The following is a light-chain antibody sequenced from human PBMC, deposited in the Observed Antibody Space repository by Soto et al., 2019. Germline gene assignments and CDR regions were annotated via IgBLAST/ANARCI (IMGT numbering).Light chain of an antibody. V-gene: IGKV1-39*01. J-gene: IGKJ1*01. CDR1: QTLNHY. CDR3: QQTDRSPWT. Sequence: DIQMTQSPSSLSASVGDSVTITCRPSQTLNHYLNWYQQQPGTAPNLLIYATSILQSGVPSRFSGSRYGTDFTLTISSLQPDDFATYYCQQTDRSPWTFGPGTRVEV. CDR2: ATS.